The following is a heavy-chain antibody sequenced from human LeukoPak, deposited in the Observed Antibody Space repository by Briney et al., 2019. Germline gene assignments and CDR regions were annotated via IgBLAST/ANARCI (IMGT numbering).Heavy chain of an antibody. CDR3: AKDKLVRGVIASPIDY. CDR2: ISWNSGSI. D-gene: IGHD3-10*01. CDR1: GFTFDDYA. V-gene: IGHV3-9*01. J-gene: IGHJ4*02. Sequence: GGSLRLSSAASGFTFDDYAMHWVRQAPGKGLEWVSGISWNSGSIGYADSVKGRFTISRDNAKNSLYLQMNSLRAEDTALYYCAKDKLVRGVIASPIDYWGQGTLVTVSS.